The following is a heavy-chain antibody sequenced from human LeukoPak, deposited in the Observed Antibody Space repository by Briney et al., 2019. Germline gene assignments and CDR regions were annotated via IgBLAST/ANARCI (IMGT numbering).Heavy chain of an antibody. D-gene: IGHD2-15*01. V-gene: IGHV1-18*01. CDR3: ARDSVVVAATSFDY. J-gene: IGHJ4*02. CDR2: ISAYNGNT. Sequence: ASVKVSCKASGYTFTSYGISWVRQAPGQGLEWMGWISAYNGNTNYAQKLQGRVTMTTDTSTSTAYMELRGLRSDDTAVYYCARDSVVVAATSFDYWGQGTLVTVSS. CDR1: GYTFTSYG.